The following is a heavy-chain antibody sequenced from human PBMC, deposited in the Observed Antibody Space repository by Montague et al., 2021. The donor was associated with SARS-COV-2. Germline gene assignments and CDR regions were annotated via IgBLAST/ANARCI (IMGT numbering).Heavy chain of an antibody. D-gene: IGHD2-21*01. Sequence: SETLSLTCTVSDGSVISTYPHWHGVRQSPGRGLEWIGGYLFHIDTADYNASLRSRVTISVDTSKNQFSLKLTSATAADTATYYCARGQVTAFAILIVFPAAGALDSWGRGTTVTVSS. CDR2: LFHIDTA. CDR3: ARGQVTAFAILIVFPAAGALDS. V-gene: IGHV4-61*01. CDR1: DGSVISTYPH. J-gene: IGHJ3*01.